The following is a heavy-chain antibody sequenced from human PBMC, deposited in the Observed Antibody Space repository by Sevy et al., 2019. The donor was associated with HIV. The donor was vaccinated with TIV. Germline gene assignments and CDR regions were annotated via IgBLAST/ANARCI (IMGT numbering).Heavy chain of an antibody. D-gene: IGHD2-8*01. J-gene: IGHJ4*02. Sequence: GGSLRLSCAASGFTFAKYSMSWVRQAPGKGLEWVSTFSFGCGRINYADSVNGRFTISRDDSKNTLFLQMNSLRAEDTATYFCAREGCTQPHDYWGQGTLVTVS. CDR3: AREGCTQPHDY. CDR2: FSFGCGRI. CDR1: GFTFAKYS. V-gene: IGHV3-23*01.